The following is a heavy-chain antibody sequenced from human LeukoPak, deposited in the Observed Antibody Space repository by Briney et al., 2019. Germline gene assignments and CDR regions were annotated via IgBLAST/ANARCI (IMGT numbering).Heavy chain of an antibody. CDR1: GGSISSYY. V-gene: IGHV4-4*07. D-gene: IGHD5-18*01. CDR2: IYTSGST. CDR3: ASLPRGYSYGYGDAFDI. J-gene: IGHJ3*02. Sequence: SETLSLTCTVSGGSISSYYWSWIRQPAGKGLEWIGRIYTSGSTNYNPSLTSRGTMSVDTSNNHFSLKLSSLPAADTAVYYCASLPRGYSYGYGDAFDIWGQGTMVTVSS.